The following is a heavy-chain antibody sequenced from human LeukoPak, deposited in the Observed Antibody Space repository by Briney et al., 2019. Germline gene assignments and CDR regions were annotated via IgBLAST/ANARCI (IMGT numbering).Heavy chain of an antibody. CDR3: ARAYDILTGPVYYYYGMDV. V-gene: IGHV3-21*01. D-gene: IGHD3-9*01. J-gene: IGHJ6*02. CDR1: GFTFSSYS. CDR2: ISSSSSYI. Sequence: GGSLRLPCAASGFTFSSYSMNWVRQAPGKGLEWVSSISSSSSYIYYADSVKGRFTISRDNAKNSLYLQMNSLRAEDTAVYYCARAYDILTGPVYYYYGMDVWGQGTTVTVSS.